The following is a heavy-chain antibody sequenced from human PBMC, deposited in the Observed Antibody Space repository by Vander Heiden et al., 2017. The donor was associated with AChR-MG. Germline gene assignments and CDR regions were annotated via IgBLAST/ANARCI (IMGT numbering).Heavy chain of an antibody. D-gene: IGHD5-12*01. CDR3: AVVEMATPSPFDY. Sequence: QVQLVESGGGVVQHGRSLRLFCAASGFTFRSYAMHWVRQAPGKGLEWVAVISYDGSNKYYADSVKGRFTISRDNSKNTLYLQMNSLRAEDTAVYYCAVVEMATPSPFDYWGQGTLVTVSS. J-gene: IGHJ4*02. CDR1: GFTFRSYA. V-gene: IGHV3-30-3*01. CDR2: ISYDGSNK.